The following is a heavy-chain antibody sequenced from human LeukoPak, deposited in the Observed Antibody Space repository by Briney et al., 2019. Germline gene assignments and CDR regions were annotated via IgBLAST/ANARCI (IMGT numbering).Heavy chain of an antibody. Sequence: GGSLRLSCAASGFTFSSYAMSWVRQAPGEGLEWVSAVSGSGGDTYYADSVKGRFTISRDNSKNTLYLQMNSLRAEDTAVYYCAKQDGAMVRGVYPLDFWGQGTLVTVSS. J-gene: IGHJ4*02. V-gene: IGHV3-23*01. CDR2: VSGSGGDT. CDR3: AKQDGAMVRGVYPLDF. D-gene: IGHD3-10*01. CDR1: GFTFSSYA.